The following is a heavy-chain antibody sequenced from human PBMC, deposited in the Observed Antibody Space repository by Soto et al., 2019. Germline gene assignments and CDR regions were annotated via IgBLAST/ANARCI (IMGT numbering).Heavy chain of an antibody. CDR1: GFTVSGDY. J-gene: IGHJ6*02. CDR2: IYRRGET. Sequence: EVQVVESGGELVQPGGSLRLSCAASGFTVSGDYMNWVRQAPGKGLEWVSVIYRRGETYYADSVKGRFTISRDNSENMVYLQMNSLRAEDTAVYYCARDPGERNGMIVWGQGTTVTVSS. V-gene: IGHV3-66*01. CDR3: ARDPGERNGMIV. D-gene: IGHD1-26*01.